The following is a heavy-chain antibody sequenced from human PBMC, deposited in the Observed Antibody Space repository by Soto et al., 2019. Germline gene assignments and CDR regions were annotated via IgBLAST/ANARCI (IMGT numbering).Heavy chain of an antibody. CDR1: GYTFTSYD. V-gene: IGHV1-8*01. J-gene: IGHJ3*02. CDR2: MNPNSGNT. CDR3: ARGPVKIRDAFDI. Sequence: ASVKVSCKASGYTFTSYDINWVRQATGQGLEWMGWMNPNSGNTGYAQKFQGRVTMTRSTSISTAYMELSSLRSEDTAVYYCARGPVKIRDAFDIWGQGTMVTVSS.